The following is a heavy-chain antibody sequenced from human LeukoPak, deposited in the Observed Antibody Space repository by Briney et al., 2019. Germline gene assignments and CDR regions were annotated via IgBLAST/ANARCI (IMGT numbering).Heavy chain of an antibody. Sequence: ASVKLSCKASGYPFTEFYMHWVRQAPGHGLEWMGLMSPNGDSTLYSQKFQGRVTMTRDTSTSTDYMELSSLRSEDTAVYYCARDNSDTVKGECSGACYWWFDPWGQGTLVTVSS. CDR1: GYPFTEFY. CDR3: ARDNSDTVKGECSGACYWWFDP. CDR2: MSPNGDST. J-gene: IGHJ5*02. D-gene: IGHD6-19*01. V-gene: IGHV1-46*01.